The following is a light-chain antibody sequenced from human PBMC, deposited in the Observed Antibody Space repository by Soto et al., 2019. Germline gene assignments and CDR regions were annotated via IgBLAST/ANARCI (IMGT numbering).Light chain of an antibody. CDR3: CSYAGSSLWV. V-gene: IGLV2-11*01. J-gene: IGLJ3*02. Sequence: QSALTQPRSVSGSPGQSVTISCTGTSSDVGTYNYVSWYQQHPGKAPKLVIYDVTKRPSGVPDRFSGSKSGNTASLTISGLQAEEEADYYCCSYAGSSLWVFGGGTKLTVL. CDR1: SSDVGTYNY. CDR2: DVT.